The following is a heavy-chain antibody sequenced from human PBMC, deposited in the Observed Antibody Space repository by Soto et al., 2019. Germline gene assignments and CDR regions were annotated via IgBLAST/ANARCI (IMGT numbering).Heavy chain of an antibody. J-gene: IGHJ6*03. V-gene: IGHV3-48*01. Sequence: GGSLRLSCAASGFTFSSYSMNWVRQAPGKGLEWVSYISSSSSTIYYADSVKGRLTISRDNAKNSLYLQMNSLRAEDTAVYYCARIFLSALSYYYYYYMDVWGKGTTVTVSS. CDR3: ARIFLSALSYYYYYYMDV. D-gene: IGHD2-15*01. CDR2: ISSSSSTI. CDR1: GFTFSSYS.